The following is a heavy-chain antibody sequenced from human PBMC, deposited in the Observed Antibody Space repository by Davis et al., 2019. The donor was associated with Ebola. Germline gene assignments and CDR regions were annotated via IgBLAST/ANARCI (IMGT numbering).Heavy chain of an antibody. V-gene: IGHV3-74*01. CDR2: INTDGTDS. D-gene: IGHD1-26*01. J-gene: IGHJ4*02. Sequence: HTGGSLRLSCAASGFTFSSHWMHWVRHSPGQGLAWVSRINTDGTDSNYAVSVTRRFTTSRDNAKNSLYLQMNSLRAEATAVYYCARGTGAKGYWGQGTVVTVSS. CDR3: ARGTGAKGY. CDR1: GFTFSSHW.